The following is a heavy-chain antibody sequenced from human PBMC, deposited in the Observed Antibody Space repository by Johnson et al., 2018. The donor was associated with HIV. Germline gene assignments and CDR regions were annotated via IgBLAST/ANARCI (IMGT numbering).Heavy chain of an antibody. J-gene: IGHJ3*02. CDR2: IQFDGRNK. D-gene: IGHD3-22*01. CDR1: GFTFNMYG. CDR3: ARDQDWGYYDSTTFDI. V-gene: IGHV3-33*05. Sequence: QVQLVESGGGVVQPGRSLRLSCAASGFTFNMYGMHWVRQAPGKGLEWVAFIQFDGRNKYYAEPVKGRFTISRDHAKNSVYLQMNSLRAEDTAVYYCARDQDWGYYDSTTFDIWCQGTMVTVSS.